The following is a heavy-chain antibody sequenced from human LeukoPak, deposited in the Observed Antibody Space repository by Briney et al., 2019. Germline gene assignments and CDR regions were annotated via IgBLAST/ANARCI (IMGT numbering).Heavy chain of an antibody. CDR2: VGISGGNT. V-gene: IGHV3-48*01. J-gene: IGHJ4*02. CDR3: ARDTKYAFDN. D-gene: IGHD2-2*01. CDR1: GFTFSDYS. Sequence: GGSLRLSFAASGFTFSDYSMNWVRQAPGKGLEWISYVGISGGNTKYADSVKGRFTISGDKAKNSLYLQMNSLRVEDTAVYYCARDTKYAFDNWGQGTLVTVSS.